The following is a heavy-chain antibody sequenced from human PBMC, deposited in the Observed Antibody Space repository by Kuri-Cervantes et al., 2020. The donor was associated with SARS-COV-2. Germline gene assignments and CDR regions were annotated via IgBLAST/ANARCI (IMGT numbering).Heavy chain of an antibody. CDR1: GCTFSSYA. CDR2: IIPIFSTA. D-gene: IGHD2-2*01. Sequence: SVNVSCKASGCTFSSYAISWVRQAPGQGLEWVGGIIPIFSTANYAQKFQGRVTITTDESTSTAYMEMSSLRSEDTAVYYCARVASDCSSTSCADYWGRGTLVTVSS. V-gene: IGHV1-69*05. J-gene: IGHJ4*02. CDR3: ARVASDCSSTSCADY.